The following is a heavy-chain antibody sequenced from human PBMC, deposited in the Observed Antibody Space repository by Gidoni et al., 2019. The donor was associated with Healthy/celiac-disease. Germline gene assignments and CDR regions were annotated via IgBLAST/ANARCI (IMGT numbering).Heavy chain of an antibody. CDR3: ARGGYCSGGSCYSVFDI. V-gene: IGHV4-34*01. Sequence: QVQLQQWGAGLLKPSETLYLTCAVYGGSFSGYYWSWLRQPPGKGLEWIGEINHSGSTNYNPSLKSRVTISVDTSKNQFSLKLCSVTAADTAVYYCARGGYCSGGSCYSVFDIWGQGTMVTVSS. CDR1: GGSFSGYY. D-gene: IGHD2-15*01. CDR2: INHSGST. J-gene: IGHJ3*02.